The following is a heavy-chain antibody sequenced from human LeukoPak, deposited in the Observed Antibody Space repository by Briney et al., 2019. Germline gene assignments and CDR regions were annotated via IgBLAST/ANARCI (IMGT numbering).Heavy chain of an antibody. CDR1: GFTFSSYA. J-gene: IGHJ5*02. Sequence: GGSPRLSCAASGFTFSSYAMHWVRQAPGKGLEWVAVISYDGSNKYYADSVKGRFTISRDNSKNTLYLRMNSLRAEDTAVYYCARDPSFPSAIGWFNWFDPWGQGTLVTVSS. D-gene: IGHD2-2*01. V-gene: IGHV3-30*04. CDR2: ISYDGSNK. CDR3: ARDPSFPSAIGWFNWFDP.